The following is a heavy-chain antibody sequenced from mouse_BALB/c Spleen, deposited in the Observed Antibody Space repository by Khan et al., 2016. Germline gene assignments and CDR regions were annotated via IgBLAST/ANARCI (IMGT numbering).Heavy chain of an antibody. J-gene: IGHJ1*01. Sequence: QIQLVQSGPELKKPGKTVKISCKASGYTFTNYGMNWVKQAPGKGLKWMGWINTYSGESTYADDFKGRFAFSLETSANTAYLQINNLKNEDTATYFYARYRYYYGSSRYFDVWGAGTTVTDSS. D-gene: IGHD1-1*01. CDR3: ARYRYYYGSSRYFDV. CDR2: INTYSGES. CDR1: GYTFTNYG. V-gene: IGHV9-3-1*01.